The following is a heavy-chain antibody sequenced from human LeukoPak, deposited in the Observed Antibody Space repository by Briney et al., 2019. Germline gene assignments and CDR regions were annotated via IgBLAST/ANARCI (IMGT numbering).Heavy chain of an antibody. D-gene: IGHD3-22*01. CDR3: ARDYYDSSGHDAFDI. CDR1: GFTFSDYY. V-gene: IGHV3-11*01. J-gene: IGHJ3*02. Sequence: PGGSLRLSCTASGFTFSDYYMTWIRQAPGKGLEWVSYISSSGSIKYYADSVKGRFTISRDNAKNALYLQMNSLRAEDTAVYYCARDYYDSSGHDAFDIWGQGTMVTVSS. CDR2: ISSSGSIK.